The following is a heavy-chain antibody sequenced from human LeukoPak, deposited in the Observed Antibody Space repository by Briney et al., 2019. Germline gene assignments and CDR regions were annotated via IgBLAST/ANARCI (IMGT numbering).Heavy chain of an antibody. Sequence: GASVKVSCKASGFTFTSSAMQWVRQARGQRLEWIGWIVVGSGNTNYAQKFQERVTITRDMSTSTVYMELSSLRSEDTAVYYCAAEQWLAPLGAWGQGTLVTVSS. V-gene: IGHV1-58*02. CDR1: GFTFTSSA. CDR3: AAEQWLAPLGA. J-gene: IGHJ5*02. D-gene: IGHD6-19*01. CDR2: IVVGSGNT.